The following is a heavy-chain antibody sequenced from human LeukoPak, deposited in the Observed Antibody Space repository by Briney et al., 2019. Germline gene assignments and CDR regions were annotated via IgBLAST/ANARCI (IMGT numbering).Heavy chain of an antibody. D-gene: IGHD6-19*01. CDR2: IYYSGST. J-gene: IGHJ4*02. CDR3: ARRGYSSGWYWEDY. V-gene: IGHV4-59*08. Sequence: SETLSLTCTVSGGSISSYYWSWIRQPPGKGLEWIGYIYYSGSTNYIPSLKSRVTISVDTSKNQFSPKLSSVTAADTAVYYCARRGYSSGWYWEDYWGQGTLVTVSS. CDR1: GGSISSYY.